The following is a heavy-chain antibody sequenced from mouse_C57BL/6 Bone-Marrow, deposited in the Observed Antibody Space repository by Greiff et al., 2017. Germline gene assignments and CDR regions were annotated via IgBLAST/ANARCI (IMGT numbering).Heavy chain of an antibody. CDR3: ARGPLYDPWFTY. V-gene: IGHV1-77*01. Sequence: QVQLQQSGPELVKPGASVKMSCKTSGYTFTDYVISWVKQRTGQGIEWIGEIYPGSGSTYYNEKFKGKATLTADKSSNTASMQRSSLTSEDSAVYFCARGPLYDPWFTYWGQGTLVTVSA. J-gene: IGHJ3*01. CDR1: GYTFTDYV. D-gene: IGHD2-3*01. CDR2: IYPGSGST.